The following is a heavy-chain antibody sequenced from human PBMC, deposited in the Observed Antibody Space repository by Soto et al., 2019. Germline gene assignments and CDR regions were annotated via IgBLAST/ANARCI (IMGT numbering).Heavy chain of an antibody. CDR1: GGSVSGGSYY. J-gene: IGHJ6*02. CDR3: ARDSRGYSYGSYYYYGMDV. D-gene: IGHD5-18*01. V-gene: IGHV4-61*01. Sequence: SETLSLTCTVSGGSVSGGSYYWSWIRQPPGKGLEWIGYVYYSGSTNYNPSLKSRVTISVDTSKNQFSLKLSSVTAADTAVYYCARDSRGYSYGSYYYYGMDVWGQGTTVTVSS. CDR2: VYYSGST.